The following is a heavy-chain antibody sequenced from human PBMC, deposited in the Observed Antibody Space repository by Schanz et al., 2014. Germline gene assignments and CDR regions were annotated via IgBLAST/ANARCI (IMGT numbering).Heavy chain of an antibody. J-gene: IGHJ4*02. CDR3: ARHLAESAAAAFDS. Sequence: QVQLQQWGAGLLKPSETLSLSCAVYSGSFSGYYWSWIRQPPGKGLEWIGEINHSGRTTYNPSLKSRATISVDTSKNQFFLKLSSVAAADTAVYYCARHLAESAAAAFDSWGQGTLVAVSS. CDR2: INHSGRT. D-gene: IGHD2-2*01. CDR1: SGSFSGYY. V-gene: IGHV4-34*01.